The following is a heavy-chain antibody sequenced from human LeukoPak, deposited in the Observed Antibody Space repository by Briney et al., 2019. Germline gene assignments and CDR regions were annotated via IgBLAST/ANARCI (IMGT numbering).Heavy chain of an antibody. CDR2: IYDSGST. CDR1: GGSISSGGYY. CDR3: ARGRSSDY. V-gene: IGHV4-31*03. J-gene: IGHJ4*02. Sequence: SETLSLTCTVSGGSISSGGYYWSWIRQHPRKGLEWIGYIYDSGSTYYNPSLKSRVTISVDTSKNQFSLKLSSVTAADTAVYYCARGRSSDYWGQGTLVTVSS. D-gene: IGHD6-6*01.